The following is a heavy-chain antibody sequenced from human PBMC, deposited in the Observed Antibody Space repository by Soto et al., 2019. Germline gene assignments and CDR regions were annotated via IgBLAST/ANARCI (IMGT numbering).Heavy chain of an antibody. J-gene: IGHJ3*02. D-gene: IGHD4-4*01. V-gene: IGHV3-23*01. CDR3: AKATGAQAVGNYAADAFDI. CDR1: GFTFSSYA. CDR2: ISGSGGST. Sequence: GGSLRLSCAASGFTFSSYAMSWVRQAPGKGLEWVSAISGSGGSTYYADSLKGRFTICRDNSKNTLYLQMNSLRVEDTAVYYCAKATGAQAVGNYAADAFDIWGQGTMVTV.